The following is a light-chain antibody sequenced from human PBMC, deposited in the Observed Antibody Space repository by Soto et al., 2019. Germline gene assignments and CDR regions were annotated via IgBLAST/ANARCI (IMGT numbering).Light chain of an antibody. CDR2: EVS. CDR1: SSDVGGYNY. V-gene: IGLV2-14*01. Sequence: QSALTQPASGSGSPGQSITISCTGTSSDVGGYNYVSWYQQHPGKAPKLMIYEVSNRPSGVSNRFSGSKSGNTASLTISGLQAEDEADYYCSSYTSSSTVFGGGTKLTVL. CDR3: SSYTSSSTV. J-gene: IGLJ2*01.